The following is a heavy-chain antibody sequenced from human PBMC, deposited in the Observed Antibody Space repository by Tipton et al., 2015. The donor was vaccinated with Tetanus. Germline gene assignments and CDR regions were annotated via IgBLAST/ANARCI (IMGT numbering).Heavy chain of an antibody. CDR3: ASGSSIRHGLDV. D-gene: IGHD2-2*01. V-gene: IGHV1-8*02. J-gene: IGHJ6*02. CDR2: LNPKSGSA. Sequence: QLVQSGAEVKKPGASVKVSCKASGYTFTSYGLNWVRKAAERGFEWMGWLNPKSGSAAYAPRFQGRVTMTTNTSITTAFMEVASLTYEDTAVYYCASGSSIRHGLDVWGHGTSVTVSS. CDR1: GYTFTSYG.